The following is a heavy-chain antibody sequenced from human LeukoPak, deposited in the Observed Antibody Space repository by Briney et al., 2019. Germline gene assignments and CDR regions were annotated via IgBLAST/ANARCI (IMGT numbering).Heavy chain of an antibody. Sequence: SQTLSLTCTVSGGSISSGSYYWSWIRQPAGKGLEWIGRIYTSGSTNYNPSLKGRVTISVDTSKNQFSLKLSSVTAADTAVYYCARGECSSTSCYFLGASEAFDIWGQGTMVTVSS. V-gene: IGHV4-61*02. D-gene: IGHD2-2*01. CDR2: IYTSGST. CDR1: GGSISSGSYY. CDR3: ARGECSSTSCYFLGASEAFDI. J-gene: IGHJ3*02.